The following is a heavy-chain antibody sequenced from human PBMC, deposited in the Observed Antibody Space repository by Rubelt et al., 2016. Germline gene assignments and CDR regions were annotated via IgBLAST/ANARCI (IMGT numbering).Heavy chain of an antibody. CDR1: GGSFSGYY. CDR2: INHSGST. J-gene: IGHJ4*02. Sequence: QVQLQQWGAGLLKPSETLSLTCAVYGGSFSGYYWSWIRQPPGKGLEWIGEINHSGSTNYNPSLKSRVTISVDTSKNQSSLKLSSVTAADTAVYYCARHAFIVTTGSFWDYWGQGTLITVSS. CDR3: ARHAFIVTTGSFWDY. D-gene: IGHD4-17*01. V-gene: IGHV4-34*01.